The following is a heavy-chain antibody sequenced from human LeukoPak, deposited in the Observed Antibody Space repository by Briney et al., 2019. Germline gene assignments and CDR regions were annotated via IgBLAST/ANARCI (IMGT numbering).Heavy chain of an antibody. CDR3: AKGGGSSCYSPSDY. D-gene: IGHD2-15*01. Sequence: PGGSLRLSCGGSGFTFSSYAMSWVRQAPGKGLEWVSAISGSGTDTFYANSVKSRFTISRDNPKNTLYLQMNSLRAEDTAVYYCAKGGGSSCYSPSDYWGQGTLVTVSS. J-gene: IGHJ4*02. CDR1: GFTFSSYA. CDR2: ISGSGTDT. V-gene: IGHV3-23*01.